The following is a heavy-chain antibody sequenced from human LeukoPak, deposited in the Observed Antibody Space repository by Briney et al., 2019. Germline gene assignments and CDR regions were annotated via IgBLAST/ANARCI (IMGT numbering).Heavy chain of an antibody. CDR3: ARAAVGTLDY. J-gene: IGHJ4*02. D-gene: IGHD6-13*01. Sequence: SETLSLTCTVSGGSISSGGYYWSWIRQHPGKGLEWIGYIYYSGSTYYNPSLKSRVSISVDTSKNQFSLKLSSVTAADTAVYYCARAAVGTLDYWGQGTLVTVSS. CDR2: IYYSGST. V-gene: IGHV4-31*03. CDR1: GGSISSGGYY.